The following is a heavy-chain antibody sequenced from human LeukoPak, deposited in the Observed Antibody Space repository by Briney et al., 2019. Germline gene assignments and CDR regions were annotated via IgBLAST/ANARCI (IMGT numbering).Heavy chain of an antibody. D-gene: IGHD6-19*01. V-gene: IGHV3-21*01. J-gene: IGHJ4*02. CDR2: ISSSSSYI. CDR3: AREVENTSGWYSYFDY. CDR1: GFTFSSYS. Sequence: GGSLRLSCAASGFTFSSYSMNWVRQAPGKGLEWVSSISSSSSYIYYADSVKGRFTISRDNAKNSLYLQMNSLRAEDTAVYYCAREVENTSGWYSYFDYWGQGTLVTVSS.